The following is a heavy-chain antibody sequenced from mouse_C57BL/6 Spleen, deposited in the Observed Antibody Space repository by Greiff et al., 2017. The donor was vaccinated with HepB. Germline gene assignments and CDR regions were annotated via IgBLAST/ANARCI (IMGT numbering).Heavy chain of an antibody. Sequence: VKLQESGAELVRPGTSVKVSCKASGYAFTNYLIEWVKQRPGQGLEWIGVINPGSGGTNYNEKFKGKATLTADKSSSTAYMQLSSLTSEDSAVYFCARYDGYLYYFDYWGQGTTLTVSS. D-gene: IGHD2-3*01. CDR1: GYAFTNYL. V-gene: IGHV1-54*01. CDR3: ARYDGYLYYFDY. J-gene: IGHJ2*01. CDR2: INPGSGGT.